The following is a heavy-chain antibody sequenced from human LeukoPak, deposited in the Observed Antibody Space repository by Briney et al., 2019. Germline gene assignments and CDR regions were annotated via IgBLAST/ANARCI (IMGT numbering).Heavy chain of an antibody. D-gene: IGHD5-24*01. V-gene: IGHV3-23*01. CDR2: ISGSGGST. CDR1: GFTFSSYA. CDR3: AKLPYQHGYNPTFDY. J-gene: IGHJ4*02. Sequence: GGSLRLSCAASGFTFSSYAMSWVRQAPGKGLEWVSAISGSGGSTYYADSVKGRFTISRDNSKNTLYLQMNSLRAEDTAVYYCAKLPYQHGYNPTFDYWRQGTLVTVSS.